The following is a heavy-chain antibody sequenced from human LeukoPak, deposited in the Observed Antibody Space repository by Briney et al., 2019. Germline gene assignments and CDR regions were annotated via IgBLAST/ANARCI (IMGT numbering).Heavy chain of an antibody. CDR2: IIPILGIA. CDR3: ARDQGNSGWCDY. D-gene: IGHD6-19*01. J-gene: IGHJ4*02. CDR1: GGTFSSYA. V-gene: IGHV1-69*04. Sequence: ASVKVSCKASGGTFSSYAISWVRQAPGQGLEWMGRIIPILGIANYAQKFQGRVTITAGKSTSTAYMELSSLRSEDTAVYYCARDQGNSGWCDYWGQGTLVTVSS.